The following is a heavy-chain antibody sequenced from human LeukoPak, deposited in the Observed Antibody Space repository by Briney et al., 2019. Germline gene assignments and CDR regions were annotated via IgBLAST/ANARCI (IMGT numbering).Heavy chain of an antibody. D-gene: IGHD3-10*01. CDR3: ARDLRGGWFGELSHYY. V-gene: IGHV1-46*01. CDR1: GYTFTSNY. Sequence: ASVKVSCKAFGYTFTSNYMHWVRQAPGQGPEWMGVISPSGGSTTYAQKFQGRVTLTRDMSTSTDYLELSRLRSDDTAVYYCARDLRGGWFGELSHYYWGQGTLVTVSS. J-gene: IGHJ4*02. CDR2: ISPSGGST.